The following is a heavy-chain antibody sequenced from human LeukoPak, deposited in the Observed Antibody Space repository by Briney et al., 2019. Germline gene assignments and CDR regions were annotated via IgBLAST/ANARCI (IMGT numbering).Heavy chain of an antibody. J-gene: IGHJ3*02. D-gene: IGHD4-17*01. CDR1: GGTFSSYA. V-gene: IGHV1-69*04. Sequence: VASVKVSCKASGGTFSSYAISWVRQAPGQGLEWMGRIIPICGIANYAQKFQGRVTITADKSTSTAYMELSSLRSEDTAVYYCARAGLRGDAFDIWGQGTMVTVSS. CDR2: IIPICGIA. CDR3: ARAGLRGDAFDI.